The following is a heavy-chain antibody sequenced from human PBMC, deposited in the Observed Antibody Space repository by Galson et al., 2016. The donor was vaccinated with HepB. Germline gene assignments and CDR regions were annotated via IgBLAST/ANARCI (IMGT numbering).Heavy chain of an antibody. Sequence: SVKVSCKASGYTFTNYVLNWVRQAPGQGLEWMGWISAYNGDTNYAQKFQGRVTMTTDTSTSTVYMDLSSLRSDDTAVYYCTRAYGGYPFALDYWGQGTLVTVSS. CDR3: TRAYGGYPFALDY. V-gene: IGHV1-18*04. D-gene: IGHD5-12*01. CDR1: GYTFTNYV. J-gene: IGHJ4*02. CDR2: ISAYNGDT.